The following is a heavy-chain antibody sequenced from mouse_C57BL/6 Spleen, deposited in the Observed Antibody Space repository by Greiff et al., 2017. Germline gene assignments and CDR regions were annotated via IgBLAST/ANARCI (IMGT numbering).Heavy chain of an antibody. J-gene: IGHJ3*01. V-gene: IGHV1-85*01. CDR1: GYTFTSYD. CDR3: ARPPYYYGSSYWFAY. D-gene: IGHD1-1*01. Sequence: QVQLQQSGPELVKPGASVKLSCKASGYTFTSYDINWVKQTPGQGLEWIGWIYPRDGSTKYNEKFKGKATLTVDTSSSTAYMELHSLTSEDSAVYFCARPPYYYGSSYWFAYWGQGTLVTVSA. CDR2: IYPRDGST.